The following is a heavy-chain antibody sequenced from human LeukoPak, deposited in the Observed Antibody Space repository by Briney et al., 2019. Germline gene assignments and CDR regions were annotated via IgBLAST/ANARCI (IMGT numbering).Heavy chain of an antibody. CDR3: ARWGIVGHDAFDL. CDR1: GVSFSGYY. D-gene: IGHD1-26*01. CDR2: INHSGST. V-gene: IGHV4-34*01. Sequence: PSETLSLTCAVYGVSFSGYYWSWIRQPPGKGLEWIGEINHSGSTNYNPSLKSRVTISVDTSKNQFSLKLSSVTAADTAVYYCARWGIVGHDAFDLWGQGTMVTVSS. J-gene: IGHJ3*01.